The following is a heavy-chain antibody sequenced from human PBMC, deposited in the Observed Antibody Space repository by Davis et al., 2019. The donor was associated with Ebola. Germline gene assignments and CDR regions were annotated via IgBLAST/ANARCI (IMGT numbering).Heavy chain of an antibody. J-gene: IGHJ4*03. CDR3: ARLAIAAENGYFDY. CDR1: GFSLSTSGMS. V-gene: IGHV2-70*01. D-gene: IGHD6-13*01. Sequence: SGPTLVKPTQTLTLTCTFSGFSLSTSGMSVSWIRQPPGKALEWLALIDWDDDKYYSTSLRTRLTISKDTSKNQVVLTMTNMDPVDTATYYCARLAIAAENGYFDYWGQGTTVTVSS. CDR2: IDWDDDK.